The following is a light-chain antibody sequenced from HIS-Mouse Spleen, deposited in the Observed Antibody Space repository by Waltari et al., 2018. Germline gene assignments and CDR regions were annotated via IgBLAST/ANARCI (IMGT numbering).Light chain of an antibody. CDR3: SSYTSSSFNVV. V-gene: IGLV2-14*03. J-gene: IGLJ2*01. Sequence: QSALTQPASVSGSPGQSITISCTGTSSDGGGYNYVSWYQQHPGKAPKLMIYDVSKRPSGVSNRFSGSKSGNTSSLTISGLQAEDEADYYCSSYTSSSFNVVFGGGTKLTVL. CDR1: SSDGGGYNY. CDR2: DVS.